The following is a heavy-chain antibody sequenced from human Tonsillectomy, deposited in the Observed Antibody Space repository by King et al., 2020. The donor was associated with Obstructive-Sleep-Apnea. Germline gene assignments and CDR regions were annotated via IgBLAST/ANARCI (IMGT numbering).Heavy chain of an antibody. V-gene: IGHV3-30*18. CDR1: GVTFSNFG. J-gene: IGHJ4*02. D-gene: IGHD6-13*01. CDR3: AKDLAYGSGWYDGDY. CDR2: ISYNGSNI. Sequence: VQLVESGGGVVQPGRSLRLSCAASGVTFSNFGMSWVRQAPGKGLEWGAVISYNGSNIYYADPVKGRFTISRDNSRNTLYLQMNSLRAEDTAVYYCAKDLAYGSGWYDGDYWGQGRRVTVSS.